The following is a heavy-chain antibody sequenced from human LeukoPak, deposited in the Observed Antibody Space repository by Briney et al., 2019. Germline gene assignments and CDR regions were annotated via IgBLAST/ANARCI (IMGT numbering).Heavy chain of an antibody. V-gene: IGHV4-4*07. CDR1: GGSISSYY. CDR3: ARAGLCFGEYAFDI. CDR2: IYTSGST. J-gene: IGHJ3*02. Sequence: KSSETLSLTCTVSGGSISSYYWSWIRQPAGKGVEWIGRIYTSGSTNYNPSLKSRVTMSVDTSKNQFSLKLSSVTAADTAVYYCARAGLCFGEYAFDIWGQGTMVTVSS. D-gene: IGHD3-10*01.